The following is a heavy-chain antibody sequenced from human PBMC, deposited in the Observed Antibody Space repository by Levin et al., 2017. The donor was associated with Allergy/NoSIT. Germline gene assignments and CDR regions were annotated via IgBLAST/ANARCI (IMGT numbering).Heavy chain of an antibody. CDR1: GFTFSSYA. CDR3: ARESSSWTKYYFDY. D-gene: IGHD6-13*01. J-gene: IGHJ4*02. Sequence: GESLKISCAASGFTFSSYAMHWVRQAPGKGLEWVAVISYDGSNKYYADSVKGRFTISRDNSKNTLYLQMNSLRAEDTAVYYCARESSSWTKYYFDYWGQGTLVTVSS. CDR2: ISYDGSNK. V-gene: IGHV3-30-3*01.